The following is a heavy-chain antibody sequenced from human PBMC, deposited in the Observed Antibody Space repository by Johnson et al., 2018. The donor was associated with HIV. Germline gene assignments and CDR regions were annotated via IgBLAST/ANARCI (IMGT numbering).Heavy chain of an antibody. CDR1: GFIFDDHA. D-gene: IGHD4-17*01. J-gene: IGHJ3*02. CDR2: ISWNSGSI. Sequence: VQLVESGGGLVQPGRSLRLSCAASGFIFDDHAMHWVRQAPGRGLEWVSGISWNSGSIGYADSVKGRFTISRDNSKNSLYLQMNSLRAEDTAVYYCAKDMSGDPDAFDIWGQGTMVTVSS. CDR3: AKDMSGDPDAFDI. V-gene: IGHV3-9*01.